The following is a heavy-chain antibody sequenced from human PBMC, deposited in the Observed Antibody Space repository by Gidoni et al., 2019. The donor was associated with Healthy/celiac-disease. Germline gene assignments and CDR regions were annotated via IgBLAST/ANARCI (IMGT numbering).Heavy chain of an antibody. CDR3: AVYYDSSGYYF. V-gene: IGHV3-11*01. Sequence: VPLVESGGGLVKPGGYLRLSCAASGFTFRCYYMSWIRQAPGKGLEWVSYISSRCSTIYYADSVNGRFTISRDNAKNSLYLHMNSLRAEDTSVYYCAVYYDSSGYYFWGQGTLVTVSS. J-gene: IGHJ4*02. CDR2: ISSRCSTI. D-gene: IGHD3-22*01. CDR1: GFTFRCYY.